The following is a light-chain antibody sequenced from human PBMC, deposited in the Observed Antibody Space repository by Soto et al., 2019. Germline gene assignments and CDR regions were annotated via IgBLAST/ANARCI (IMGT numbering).Light chain of an antibody. CDR2: DAS. Sequence: IVLTQSRGTLSLSPVESATLSCRASQSVSSYLAWYQQKPGQAPRLLIYDASNRATGIPARFSGSGSGTDFTLTISSLEPEDFAVYYCQQRSNWPLTFGGGTKVDIK. CDR1: QSVSSY. V-gene: IGKV3-11*01. CDR3: QQRSNWPLT. J-gene: IGKJ4*01.